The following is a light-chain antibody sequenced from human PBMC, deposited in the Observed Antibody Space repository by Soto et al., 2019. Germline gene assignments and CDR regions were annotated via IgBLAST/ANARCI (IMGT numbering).Light chain of an antibody. CDR2: GAS. Sequence: EIVLTQSPGTLSFSQGERATLSCRASQSVSSSYLAWYQQRPAQAPRLLIHGASTRATGITDRFSGSVSGTDFTLIISGLEPEDFAVYYWQQYGSSPETFGQGTKVDI. V-gene: IGKV3-20*01. CDR3: QQYGSSPET. J-gene: IGKJ1*01. CDR1: QSVSSSY.